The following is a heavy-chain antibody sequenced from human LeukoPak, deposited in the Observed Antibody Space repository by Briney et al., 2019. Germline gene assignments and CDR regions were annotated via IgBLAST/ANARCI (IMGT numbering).Heavy chain of an antibody. CDR3: ASRGSISGRYDFDY. CDR2: ISAYNGNT. CDR1: GYTFTSYG. J-gene: IGHJ4*02. V-gene: IGHV1-18*01. Sequence: GASVKVSCKASGYTFTSYGISWVRQAPGQGLEWMGWISAYNGNTNYAQKPQGRVTMTTDTSTSTAYMELRSLRSDDTAVYYCASRGSISGRYDFDYWGQGTLVTVSS. D-gene: IGHD1-26*01.